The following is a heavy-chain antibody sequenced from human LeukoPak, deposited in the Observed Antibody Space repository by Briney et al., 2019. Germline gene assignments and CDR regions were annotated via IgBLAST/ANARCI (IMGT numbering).Heavy chain of an antibody. V-gene: IGHV3-74*01. CDR2: INSDGSST. CDR3: AIGVQLVRYFDY. CDR1: GFTFSSYW. D-gene: IGHD6-13*01. J-gene: IGHJ4*02. Sequence: AGGSLRLSCAASGFTFSSYWMHWVRQAPGKGRVWVSRINSDGSSTSYADSVKGRFTISRDNAKKTLYLQMNSLRAEDTAVKYCAIGVQLVRYFDYSGQGTLVTVSS.